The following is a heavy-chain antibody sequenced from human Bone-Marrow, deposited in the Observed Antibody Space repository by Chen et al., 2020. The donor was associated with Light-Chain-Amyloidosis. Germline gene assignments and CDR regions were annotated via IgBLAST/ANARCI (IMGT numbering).Heavy chain of an antibody. Sequence: EVQLVESGGGLVQPGGSLRLSCAASRFSFYSYAMSWVRQAPGKGLEWVSSISGSGGRTYYAESVRGRFVISRDNSKNTLILQMDSLRPEDTALYYCARDQYYSSSPWAEFDYWGQGTRVTVSS. V-gene: IGHV3-23*04. CDR3: ARDQYYSSSPWAEFDY. J-gene: IGHJ4*02. D-gene: IGHD6-6*01. CDR1: RFSFYSYA. CDR2: ISGSGGRT.